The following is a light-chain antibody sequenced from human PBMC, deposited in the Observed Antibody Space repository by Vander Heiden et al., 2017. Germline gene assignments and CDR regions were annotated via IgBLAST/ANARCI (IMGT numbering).Light chain of an antibody. Sequence: DMQMTQSPSSLSASVGDRVSITCRASQSIRNYLAWYQQKPGEVPKLLIYASSSLQSGVPSRFSGGVSGTDFTLTISNLLPEDVATYYCHRYNSLPTFGQGTRVEIK. CDR2: ASS. CDR1: QSIRNY. CDR3: HRYNSLPT. V-gene: IGKV1-27*01. J-gene: IGKJ1*01.